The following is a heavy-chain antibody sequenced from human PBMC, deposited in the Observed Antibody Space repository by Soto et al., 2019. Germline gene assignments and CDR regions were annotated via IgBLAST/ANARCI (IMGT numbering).Heavy chain of an antibody. CDR1: GGSISSYY. J-gene: IGHJ5*02. D-gene: IGHD2-15*01. CDR2: IYYSGST. Sequence: SETLSLTCTVSGGSISSYYWSWIRQPPGKGLEWIGYIYYSGSTNYNPSLKSRVTISVDTSKNQFSLKLSSVTAADTAVYYCARCSGGSCYFGWFDPWGQGTLVTVSS. V-gene: IGHV4-59*08. CDR3: ARCSGGSCYFGWFDP.